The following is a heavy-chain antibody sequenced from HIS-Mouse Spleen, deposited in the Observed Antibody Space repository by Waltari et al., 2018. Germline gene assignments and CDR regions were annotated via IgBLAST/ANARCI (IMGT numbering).Heavy chain of an antibody. D-gene: IGHD6-13*01. Sequence: QLQLQESGPGLVKPSETLSLTCTVSGGSISSSSYYWGWIRQPPGKGLEWIGRIYYSGSTSSNTSLKSRVTIAVETSKNQFSLKLSSVTAADTAVYYCAREIPYSSSWYDWYFDLWGRGTLVTVSS. V-gene: IGHV4-39*07. CDR1: GGSISSSSYY. CDR2: IYYSGST. J-gene: IGHJ2*01. CDR3: AREIPYSSSWYDWYFDL.